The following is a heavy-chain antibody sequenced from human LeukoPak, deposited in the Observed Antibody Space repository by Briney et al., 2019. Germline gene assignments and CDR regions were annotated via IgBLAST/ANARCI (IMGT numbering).Heavy chain of an antibody. Sequence: GGSLRLSCAASGFTFRTYAMNWVRKAPGKRLEWVSSITGSGRDTYYAGSVKGRITISRDNSRNTLYLQMNSLRAEDTALYYCAKGTLGSCSGVTCYDFDNWGQGTLVTVSS. CDR1: GFTFRTYA. J-gene: IGHJ4*02. CDR3: AKGTLGSCSGVTCYDFDN. D-gene: IGHD2-8*02. V-gene: IGHV3-23*01. CDR2: ITGSGRDT.